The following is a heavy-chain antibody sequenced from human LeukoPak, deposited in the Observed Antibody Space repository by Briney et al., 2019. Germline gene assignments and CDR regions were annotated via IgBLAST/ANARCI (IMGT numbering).Heavy chain of an antibody. V-gene: IGHV1-46*03. D-gene: IGHD2-2*01. CDR2: INPSGGST. CDR3: ARGKIVVVPAAKGPFDY. J-gene: IGHJ4*02. Sequence: SVKVSCKASGYTFTSYYMHWVRQAPGQGLEWMGIINPSGGSTSYAQKFQGRVTMTRDTSTSTVYMELSSLRSGDTAVYYCARGKIVVVPAAKGPFDYWGQGTPVTVSS. CDR1: GYTFTSYY.